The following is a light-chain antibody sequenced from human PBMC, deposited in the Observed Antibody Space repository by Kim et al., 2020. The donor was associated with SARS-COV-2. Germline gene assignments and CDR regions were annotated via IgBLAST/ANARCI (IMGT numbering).Light chain of an antibody. Sequence: IQLTQSPSSLSASVGDRVTITCRTSQGIASYLAWYQQTPGKAPKLLIYGASILQSGVPSRFSGSGSGTEFTLTISSLQPEDFATYYCQHVNSYPQTFGQGTKLEI. CDR3: QHVNSYPQT. J-gene: IGKJ2*01. CDR2: GAS. V-gene: IGKV1-9*01. CDR1: QGIASY.